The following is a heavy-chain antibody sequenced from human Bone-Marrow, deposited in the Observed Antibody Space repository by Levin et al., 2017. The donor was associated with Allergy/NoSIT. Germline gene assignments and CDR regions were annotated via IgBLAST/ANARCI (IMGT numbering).Heavy chain of an antibody. V-gene: IGHV3-48*02. Sequence: GGSLRLSCAASGFTFGTYSMNWVRQAPGKGLEWLAYISGTSSSTYYADSVKGRFTISRDNAKNSLYLQMNSLRDEDTAVYYCAREFYDSGWTDAFDIWGPGTKVTVSS. CDR3: AREFYDSGWTDAFDI. CDR2: ISGTSSST. CDR1: GFTFGTYS. J-gene: IGHJ3*02. D-gene: IGHD6-19*01.